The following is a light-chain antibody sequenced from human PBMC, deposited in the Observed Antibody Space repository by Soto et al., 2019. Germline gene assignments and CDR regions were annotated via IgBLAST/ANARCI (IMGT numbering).Light chain of an antibody. J-gene: IGKJ1*01. CDR2: LGS. CDR1: QSLLHSNGYNY. V-gene: IGKV2-28*01. Sequence: DIVMTQKPLSLPVTPGEPASISCRSSQSLLHSNGYNYLDWYLQKPGQSPQLLIYLGSNRATGIPDRFSGSGSVTDFTLTISRLEPEDFAVYYCQQFGNSPWTFGQGTKVDIK. CDR3: QQFGNSPWT.